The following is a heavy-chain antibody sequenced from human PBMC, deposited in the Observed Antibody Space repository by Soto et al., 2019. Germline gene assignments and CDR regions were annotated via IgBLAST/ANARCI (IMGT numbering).Heavy chain of an antibody. CDR3: AKGRGSSGYLFDY. J-gene: IGHJ4*02. CDR2: ISWNSGSV. D-gene: IGHD3-22*01. Sequence: DVQLVESGGGLVQPGRSLRLSCAASGFSFDDYAMHWVRQAPGKGPEWVSGISWNSGSVDYADSVKGRFTISRDNAKNSLYLQMNRLRPEDTASYYCAKGRGSSGYLFDYWGQGTLVTVSS. CDR1: GFSFDDYA. V-gene: IGHV3-9*01.